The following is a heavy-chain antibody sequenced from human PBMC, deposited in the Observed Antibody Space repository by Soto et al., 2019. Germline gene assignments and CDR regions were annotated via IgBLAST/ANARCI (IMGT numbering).Heavy chain of an antibody. Sequence: EVQLVETGGGLIQPGGSLRLSCAASGFTVSSYYMSWVRQAPGKGPEWVSVIYSVGTTYYADSVKGRFTISRDNSKNTLHLQMNNLRAEDTAVYYCARRATRDDMMESPWGQGTVVTVSS. D-gene: IGHD3-16*01. V-gene: IGHV3-53*02. CDR2: IYSVGTT. CDR1: GFTVSSYY. CDR3: ARRATRDDMMESP. J-gene: IGHJ5*02.